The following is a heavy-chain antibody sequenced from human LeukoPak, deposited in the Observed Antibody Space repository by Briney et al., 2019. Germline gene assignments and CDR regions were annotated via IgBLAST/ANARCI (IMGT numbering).Heavy chain of an antibody. D-gene: IGHD6-19*01. CDR2: FSHSGTT. V-gene: IGHV4-59*08. CDR1: GGSISTYS. Sequence: SETLSLTCIVSGGSISTYSWNWIRQSPGKGLEWVGYFSHSGTTSYSSSLKSRVTISIDTSKNQLSLKLTSVTAADTAVYYCARWDDSAWAFGNWGPGTLVTVSS. J-gene: IGHJ4*02. CDR3: ARWDDSAWAFGN.